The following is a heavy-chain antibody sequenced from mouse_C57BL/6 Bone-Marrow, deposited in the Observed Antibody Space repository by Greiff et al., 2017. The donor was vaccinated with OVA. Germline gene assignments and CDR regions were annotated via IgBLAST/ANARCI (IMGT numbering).Heavy chain of an antibody. Sequence: EVQVVESGAELVRPGASVKLSCTASGFNIKDDYMHWVKQRPEQGLEWIGWIDPENGDTEYASKFQGKATITADTSSNTAYLQLSSLTSEDTAVYYCTCYGNYGFDVWGTGTTVTVSS. J-gene: IGHJ1*03. V-gene: IGHV14-4*01. D-gene: IGHD2-1*01. CDR2: IDPENGDT. CDR1: GFNIKDDY. CDR3: TCYGNYGFDV.